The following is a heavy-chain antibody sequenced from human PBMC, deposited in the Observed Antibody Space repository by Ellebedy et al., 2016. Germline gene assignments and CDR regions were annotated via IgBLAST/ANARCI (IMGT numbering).Heavy chain of an antibody. Sequence: GESLKISXAASGFTFSRYGMHWVRQAPGKGLEWVAVISYDGSNKYFADSVKGRFTISRDNSKNTLYLQMNSLRAEDTAVYYCAKETGEDIVVDYWGKGTTVTVSS. CDR3: AKETGEDIVVDY. D-gene: IGHD2-15*01. V-gene: IGHV3-30*18. J-gene: IGHJ6*04. CDR1: GFTFSRYG. CDR2: ISYDGSNK.